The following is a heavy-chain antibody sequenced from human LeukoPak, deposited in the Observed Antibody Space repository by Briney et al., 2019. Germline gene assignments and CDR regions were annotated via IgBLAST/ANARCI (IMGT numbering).Heavy chain of an antibody. Sequence: SETLSLTCTVSGGSVSSYYWSWIRQPPGKGPEWIGYIYTSGSTNYNPSLKSRVTISVDTSKNQFSLKLSSVTAADTAVYYCARHGDYLWFDPWGQGTLVTVSS. J-gene: IGHJ5*02. CDR2: IYTSGST. V-gene: IGHV4-4*09. CDR1: GGSVSSYY. CDR3: ARHGDYLWFDP. D-gene: IGHD4-17*01.